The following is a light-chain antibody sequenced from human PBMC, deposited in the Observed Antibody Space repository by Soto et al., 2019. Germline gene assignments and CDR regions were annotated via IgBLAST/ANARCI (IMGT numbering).Light chain of an antibody. Sequence: QSVLTQPPSVSGAPGQRVTISCTGGSSNIGAGYDVHWYQQLPGTAPKLLIYDNTNRPSGVPDRFSGSKSGTSASLAITGLQAEDEADYYCQSYYSSLSGSGVFGGGTKLTVL. CDR2: DNT. CDR1: SSNIGAGYD. J-gene: IGLJ3*02. V-gene: IGLV1-40*01. CDR3: QSYYSSLSGSGV.